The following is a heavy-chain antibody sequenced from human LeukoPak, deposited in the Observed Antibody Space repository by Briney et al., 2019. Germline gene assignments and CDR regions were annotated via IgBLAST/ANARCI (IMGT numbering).Heavy chain of an antibody. D-gene: IGHD6-13*01. J-gene: IGHJ4*02. V-gene: IGHV4-34*01. CDR1: GGSFSGYY. CDR2: INHSGST. CDR3: ARDGIAAGGTDY. Sequence: SETLSLTCAVYGGSFSGYYWSWIRQPPGKGLERIGEINHSGSTNYNPSLKSRVTISVDTSKNQFSLKLSSVTAADTAVYYCARDGIAAGGTDYWGQGTLVTVSS.